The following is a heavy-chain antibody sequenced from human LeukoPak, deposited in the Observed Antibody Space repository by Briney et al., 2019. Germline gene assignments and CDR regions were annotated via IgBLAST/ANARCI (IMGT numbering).Heavy chain of an antibody. V-gene: IGHV1-18*04. CDR3: ARDVGITVADSFDP. Sequence: ASVKVSCKASGYTFTSYYMHWVRQAPGQGLEWMGWISINRGNTNYAQKFQGRVSMTTDTSTSTAYMELRGLRSDDTAMYYCARDVGITVADSFDPWGQGTLVTVSS. J-gene: IGHJ5*02. CDR2: ISINRGNT. D-gene: IGHD6-19*01. CDR1: GYTFTSYY.